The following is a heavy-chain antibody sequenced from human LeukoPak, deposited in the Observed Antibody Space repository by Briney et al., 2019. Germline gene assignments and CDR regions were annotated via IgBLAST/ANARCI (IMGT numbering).Heavy chain of an antibody. D-gene: IGHD6-13*01. CDR3: ARGSSTWSYGMDV. V-gene: IGHV1-2*04. J-gene: IGHJ6*02. Sequence: GSSVKVSCKASGGTFSSYAISWVRQAPGQGLEWMGWINPNSGGTNYAQKFQGWVTMTRDTSISTDYMEVSRLKSDDTAVYYCARGSSTWSYGMDVWGQGTTVIVSS. CDR1: GGTFSSYA. CDR2: INPNSGGT.